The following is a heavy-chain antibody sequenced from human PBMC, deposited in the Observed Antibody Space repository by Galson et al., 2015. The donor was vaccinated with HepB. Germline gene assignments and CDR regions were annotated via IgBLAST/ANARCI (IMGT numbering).Heavy chain of an antibody. CDR3: ARGPYGDYVPNLRF. J-gene: IGHJ4*02. D-gene: IGHD4-17*01. CDR1: GGSISSDNYS. CDR2: IFHTGRT. Sequence: SLTCTVSGGSISSDNYSWSWIRQPPGKGLEWIGYIFHTGRTYYNPPLKSRVTISVDTSKNQFSLTLSTVTAAYTAVYYCARGPYGDYVPNLRFWGQGTLVTVSS. V-gene: IGHV4-30-2*01.